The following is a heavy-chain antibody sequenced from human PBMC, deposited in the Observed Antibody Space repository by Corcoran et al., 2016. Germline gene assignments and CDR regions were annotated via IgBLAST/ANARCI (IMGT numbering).Heavy chain of an antibody. Sequence: QVQLVQSGAEVKKPGSSVKVSCKASGGTFSSYAISWVRQAPGQGLEWMGWISAYNGNTNYAQKLQGRVTMTTDTSTSTAYMELRSLRSDDTAVYYCARDGDRITIFGVDYYGMDVWGQGTTVTVSS. V-gene: IGHV1-18*01. D-gene: IGHD3-3*01. J-gene: IGHJ6*02. CDR1: GGTFSSYA. CDR2: ISAYNGNT. CDR3: ARDGDRITIFGVDYYGMDV.